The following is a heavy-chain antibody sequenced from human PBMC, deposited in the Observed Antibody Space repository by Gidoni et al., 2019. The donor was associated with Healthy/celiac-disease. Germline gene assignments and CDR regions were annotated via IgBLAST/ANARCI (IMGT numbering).Heavy chain of an antibody. J-gene: IGHJ5*02. CDR1: GFPFSSYA. CDR2: SSGSGGST. D-gene: IGHD6-13*01. CDR3: AKVDSSSWYEVLGWFDP. Sequence: EVQLLESGGGLVQPGGSLRLSCAASGFPFSSYAMSWVRQAPGKGLEWVSASSGSGGSTYYADSVKGRFTISRDNSKNTLYLQMNSLRAEDTAVYYCAKVDSSSWYEVLGWFDPWGQGTLVTVSS. V-gene: IGHV3-23*01.